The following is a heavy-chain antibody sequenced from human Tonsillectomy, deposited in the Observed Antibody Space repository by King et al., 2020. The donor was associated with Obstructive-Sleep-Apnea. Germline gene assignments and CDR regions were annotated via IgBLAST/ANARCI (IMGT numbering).Heavy chain of an antibody. V-gene: IGHV4-59*08. CDR1: GGSISNYY. Sequence: VQLQESGPGLVKPSETLSLTCTVSGGSISNYYWSWIRQSPREGLEGIAYIDYSGSANYHPSLKSRVPISVATSRNQFSLNLKSVTAADSAMYYCARHYYDSSGYYLRGFDYWGQGILVTVSS. D-gene: IGHD3-22*01. CDR3: ARHYYDSSGYYLRGFDY. J-gene: IGHJ4*02. CDR2: IDYSGSA.